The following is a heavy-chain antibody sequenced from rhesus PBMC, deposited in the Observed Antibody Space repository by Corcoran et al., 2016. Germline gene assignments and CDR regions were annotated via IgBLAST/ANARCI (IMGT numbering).Heavy chain of an antibody. CDR2: IYGSGGST. CDR1: GGSISSNS. V-gene: IGHV4-160*01. J-gene: IGHJ4*01. Sequence: QVQLQESGPGLVKPSETLSLTCAVSGGSISSNSWTWLRQAPGKGLEWIGRIYGSGGSTDYNPSLKSRVTISTDTSKNQFSLKLSSVTAADTAVYYCARESIAAAGTGFDYWGQGVLVTVSS. D-gene: IGHD6-31*01. CDR3: ARESIAAAGTGFDY.